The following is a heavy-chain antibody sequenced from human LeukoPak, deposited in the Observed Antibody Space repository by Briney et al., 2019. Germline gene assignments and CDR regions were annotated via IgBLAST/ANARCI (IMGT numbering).Heavy chain of an antibody. J-gene: IGHJ3*02. CDR1: GGSISSYY. V-gene: IGHV4-59*01. Sequence: SETLSLTCTVSGGSISSYYWSWIRQPPGKGLEWIGYFYYSGSTNYNPSLKSRVTISVDTSKNQFSLKLSSVTAADTAVYYCARAKTVYYDYVWDTIPRPDAFDIWGQGTMVTVSS. CDR3: ARAKTVYYDYVWDTIPRPDAFDI. D-gene: IGHD3-16*01. CDR2: FYYSGST.